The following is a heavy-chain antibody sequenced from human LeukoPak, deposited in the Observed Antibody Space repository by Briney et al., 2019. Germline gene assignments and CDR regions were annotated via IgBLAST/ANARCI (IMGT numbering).Heavy chain of an antibody. V-gene: IGHV3-7*03. J-gene: IGHJ4*02. Sequence: GGSLRLSCAASGFTFSNYWMSWVRQAPGKGLEWVANIKQDASEKYYVDFVKGRFTISRDNAKNSLHLQMNSLRAEDTAVYYCTRDNPFGGHWGQGTLVTVSS. D-gene: IGHD2-15*01. CDR1: GFTFSNYW. CDR2: IKQDASEK. CDR3: TRDNPFGGH.